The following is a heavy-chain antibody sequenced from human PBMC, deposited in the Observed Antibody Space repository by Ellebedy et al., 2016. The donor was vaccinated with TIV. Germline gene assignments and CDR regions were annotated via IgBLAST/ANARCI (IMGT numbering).Heavy chain of an antibody. CDR2: IYYSGST. Sequence: MPSETLSLTCTVSGYSISSPSYYWGWIRQPPGKGLEWIGSIYYSGSTYYYPSLKSRVTMSIDTSKNQFSLKLSSVTAADTAVYYCARHHTVERGAIDYWGQGTLVTVSS. J-gene: IGHJ4*02. CDR1: GYSISSPSYY. CDR3: ARHHTVERGAIDY. D-gene: IGHD1-1*01. V-gene: IGHV4-39*01.